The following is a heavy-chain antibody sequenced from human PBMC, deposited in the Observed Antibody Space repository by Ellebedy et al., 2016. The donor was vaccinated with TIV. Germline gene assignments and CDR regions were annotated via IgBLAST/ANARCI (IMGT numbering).Heavy chain of an antibody. CDR2: ISPDNGGT. Sequence: ASVKVSCKASGYTFTGYYLHWVRRAPGQGLEWMGWISPDNGGTNYAQKFQGRVTMTRDTSISTMYMELSRLRSDDTAVYYCARVRGAIVFDYWGQGTLVTVSS. D-gene: IGHD3-10*01. CDR1: GYTFTGYY. V-gene: IGHV1-2*02. CDR3: ARVRGAIVFDY. J-gene: IGHJ4*02.